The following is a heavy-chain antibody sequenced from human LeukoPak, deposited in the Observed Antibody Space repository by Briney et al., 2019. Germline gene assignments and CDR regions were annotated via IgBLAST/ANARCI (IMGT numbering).Heavy chain of an antibody. CDR3: ARESHYYGSGSYYL. Sequence: PSETLSLTCAVYGGSFSGYYWSWIRQPPGKGLEWIGEINHSGSTNYNPSLKSRVTISVDTSKNQFSLKLSSVTAADTAVYYCARESHYYGSGSYYLWGQGTLVTVSS. J-gene: IGHJ5*02. CDR2: INHSGST. V-gene: IGHV4-34*01. D-gene: IGHD3-10*01. CDR1: GGSFSGYY.